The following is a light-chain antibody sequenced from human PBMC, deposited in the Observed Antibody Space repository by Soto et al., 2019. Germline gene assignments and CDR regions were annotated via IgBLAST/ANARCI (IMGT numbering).Light chain of an antibody. CDR3: SSYTTSGSLFYV. CDR1: SSDIGGYDY. J-gene: IGLJ1*01. CDR2: EVN. V-gene: IGLV2-14*01. Sequence: QSVLTQPASVSGSPGQSITISCTGTSSDIGGYDYVSWYQLHPGKAPKLMVFEVNNRPSGVSYRFSGSKSGNTASLTISGLQAEDEADYYCSSYTTSGSLFYVFGTGTKVTVL.